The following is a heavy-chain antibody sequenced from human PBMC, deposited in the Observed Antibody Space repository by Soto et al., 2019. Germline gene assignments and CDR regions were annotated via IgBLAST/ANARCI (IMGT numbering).Heavy chain of an antibody. J-gene: IGHJ4*02. D-gene: IGHD3-3*01. CDR3: ARIMIFGVVIRD. V-gene: IGHV3-48*03. Sequence: EVQLVESGGGLVQPGGSLRLSCAASGFTFSSYEMNWVRQAPGKGLEWVSYISSSGSTIYYADSVKGRFTISRDNAKNSLYLQMNSLRAEDTAVYYCARIMIFGVVIRDWGQGTLVTVSS. CDR2: ISSSGSTI. CDR1: GFTFSSYE.